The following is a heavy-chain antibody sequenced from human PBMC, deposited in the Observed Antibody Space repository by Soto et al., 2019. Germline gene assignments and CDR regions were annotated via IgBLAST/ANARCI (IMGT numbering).Heavy chain of an antibody. Sequence: SETLSLTCTVSGGSISSYYWNWIRQPPGKGLEWIGDIYYGGGTNYNPSLKSRVTLSVDTSKNQFSLKLSSVTAADTAVYYCARRYGPGFDYWGQGTLVTVSS. CDR1: GGSISSYY. V-gene: IGHV4-59*08. D-gene: IGHD4-17*01. CDR3: ARRYGPGFDY. CDR2: IYYGGGT. J-gene: IGHJ4*02.